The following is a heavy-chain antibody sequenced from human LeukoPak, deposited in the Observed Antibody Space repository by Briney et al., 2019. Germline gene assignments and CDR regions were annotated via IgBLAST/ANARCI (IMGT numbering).Heavy chain of an antibody. Sequence: SETLSLTCTVSGGSVNSGSYYWNWVRQPPGKGLEWIGYIYYSGSTNYNPSLKSRVTISVDTSKNQFSLKLSSVTAADTAVYYCARAAYSGSYHSDYWGQGTLVTVSS. J-gene: IGHJ4*02. V-gene: IGHV4-61*01. CDR1: GGSVNSGSYY. CDR3: ARAAYSGSYHSDY. CDR2: IYYSGST. D-gene: IGHD1-26*01.